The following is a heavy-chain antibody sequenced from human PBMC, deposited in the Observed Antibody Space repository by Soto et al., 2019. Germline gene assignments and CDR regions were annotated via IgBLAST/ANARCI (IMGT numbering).Heavy chain of an antibody. CDR2: IWYDGSNK. D-gene: IGHD6-19*01. V-gene: IGHV3-33*01. J-gene: IGHJ4*02. Sequence: QVQLVESGGGVVQPGRSLRLSCAASGFTFSSYGMHWVRQAPGKGLEWVAVIWYDGSNKYYADSVKGRFTISRDNSKNPLYLQMNSLRAEDTAVYYCASAYSSGWNYFDYWGQGTLVTVSS. CDR1: GFTFSSYG. CDR3: ASAYSSGWNYFDY.